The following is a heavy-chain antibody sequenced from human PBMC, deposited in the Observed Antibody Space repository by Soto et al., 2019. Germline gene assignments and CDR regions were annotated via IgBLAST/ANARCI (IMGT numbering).Heavy chain of an antibody. J-gene: IGHJ4*02. V-gene: IGHV3-53*02. CDR2: IYSGGNT. CDR1: GFTVSSNY. CDR3: AGATGRY. Sequence: EVQLVETGGGLIQPGGSLRLSCTASGFTVSSNYMTWVRQAPGQGLEWVSVIYSGGNTYYADSVKGRFTRSRDKSKNTLYLQMNSLRAEDTAVYYCAGATGRYWGQGTLVTGSS.